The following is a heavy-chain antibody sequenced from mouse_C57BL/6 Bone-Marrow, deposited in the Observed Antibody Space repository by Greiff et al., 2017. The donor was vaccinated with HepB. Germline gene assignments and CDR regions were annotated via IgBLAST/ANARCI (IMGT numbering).Heavy chain of an antibody. CDR3: ARWCYDYAMDY. V-gene: IGHV7-3*01. J-gene: IGHJ4*01. Sequence: EVQLVESGGGLVQPGGSLSLSCAASGFTFTDYYMSWVRQPPGKALEWLGFIRNKANGYTTGYSASVKGRFTISRDNSQSILYLQMNALRAEDSATYYCARWCYDYAMDYWGQGTSVTVSS. CDR1: GFTFTDYY. CDR2: IRNKANGYTT. D-gene: IGHD1-1*01.